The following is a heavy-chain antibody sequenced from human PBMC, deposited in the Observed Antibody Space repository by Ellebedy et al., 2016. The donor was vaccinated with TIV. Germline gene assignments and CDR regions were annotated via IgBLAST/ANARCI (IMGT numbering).Heavy chain of an antibody. CDR2: ISTSSSYI. Sequence: GESLKISCAASGFTFSSYWMHWVRQAPGKGLEWVSSISTSSSYIYYADSVKGRFTISRDNAKNSLYLQMNSLRVEDTAIYYCAKDLFYDSFGPFDYWGQGTLVTVSS. CDR1: GFTFSSYW. D-gene: IGHD3-22*01. J-gene: IGHJ4*02. V-gene: IGHV3-21*04. CDR3: AKDLFYDSFGPFDY.